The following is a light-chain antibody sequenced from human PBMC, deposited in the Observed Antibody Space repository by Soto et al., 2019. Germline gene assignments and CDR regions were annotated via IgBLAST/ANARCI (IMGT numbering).Light chain of an antibody. V-gene: IGLV3-27*01. CDR3: YSAADNNAV. J-gene: IGLJ7*01. CDR1: VLAKKY. CDR2: KDS. Sequence: SYELTQPSSVSVSPGQTARITCSGDVLAKKYARWFQQKPGQAPVLVIYKDSERPSGIPERFSGSSSGTIVTLTISGAQVEDEADYYCYSAADNNAVFGGGTQLTVL.